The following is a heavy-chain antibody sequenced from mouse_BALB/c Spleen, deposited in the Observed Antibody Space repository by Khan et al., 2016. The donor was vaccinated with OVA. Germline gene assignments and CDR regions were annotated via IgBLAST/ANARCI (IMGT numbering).Heavy chain of an antibody. CDR1: GYSITSGYG. CDR3: ARTARIKY. J-gene: IGHJ2*01. V-gene: IGHV3-1*02. D-gene: IGHD1-2*01. CDR2: IRYSGST. Sequence: EVQLQESGPGLVKPSPSLSLTCTVTGYSITSGYGWNWIRQFPGNQLEWMGYIRYSGSTNYNPSLNSRISITRDTSKNQFFLQLNSVTKEDTATYYCARTARIKYWGQGTTLTVSS.